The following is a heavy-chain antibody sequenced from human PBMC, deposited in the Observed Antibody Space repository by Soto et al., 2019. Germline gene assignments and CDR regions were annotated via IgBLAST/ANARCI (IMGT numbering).Heavy chain of an antibody. D-gene: IGHD4-17*01. J-gene: IGHJ4*02. Sequence: PSETLSLTCAVSGGSISSGGYSWSWIRQPPGKGLEWIGYIYHSGSTYYNPSLKSRVTISVDRSKNQFSLKLSSVTAADTAVYYCARGSPVTTDYWGQGTQVTVSS. CDR1: GGSISSGGYS. V-gene: IGHV4-30-2*01. CDR2: IYHSGST. CDR3: ARGSPVTTDY.